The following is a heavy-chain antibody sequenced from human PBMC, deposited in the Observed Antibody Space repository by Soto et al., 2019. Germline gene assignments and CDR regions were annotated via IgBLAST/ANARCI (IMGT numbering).Heavy chain of an antibody. D-gene: IGHD6-13*01. J-gene: IGHJ4*02. CDR2: VYPGDSDT. CDR3: TRRAGYIDY. V-gene: IGHV5-51*01. Sequence: VESLKISCKASGYILISYWIGWVRQTPGKGLEWMGIVYPGDSDTRYSPSFRGQVTISVDNSIRTAYLQWSSLKASDTAIYYCTRRAGYIDYWGQGTLVTVSS. CDR1: GYILISYW.